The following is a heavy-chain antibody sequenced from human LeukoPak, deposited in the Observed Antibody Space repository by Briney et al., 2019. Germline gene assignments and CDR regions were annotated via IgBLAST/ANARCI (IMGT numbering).Heavy chain of an antibody. D-gene: IGHD5-24*01. CDR1: GSSFTSYW. CDR2: IYPGDSDT. CDR3: ARPRDGYNYGFHY. J-gene: IGHJ4*02. V-gene: IGHV5-51*01. Sequence: GESLKISCKGSGSSFTSYWIGWVRQMPGKGLEWMGIIYPGDSDTRYSPSFQGQVTTPADKSISTAYLQWSSLKASDTAMYYCARPRDGYNYGFHYWGQGTLVTVSS.